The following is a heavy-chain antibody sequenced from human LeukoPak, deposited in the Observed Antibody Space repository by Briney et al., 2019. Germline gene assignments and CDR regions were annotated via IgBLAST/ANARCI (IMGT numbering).Heavy chain of an antibody. V-gene: IGHV4-59*08. Sequence: PSETLSLTCTVSGGSISSYYWSWIRQPPGKGLEWIGYVYYSGSTNYNPSLKSRVTISIDTSKNQFSLRLSSVTAADTAVYYCARRQDYYDSSGYLNWFDPWGQGTLVTVSS. CDR2: VYYSGST. J-gene: IGHJ5*02. CDR1: GGSISSYY. D-gene: IGHD3-22*01. CDR3: ARRQDYYDSSGYLNWFDP.